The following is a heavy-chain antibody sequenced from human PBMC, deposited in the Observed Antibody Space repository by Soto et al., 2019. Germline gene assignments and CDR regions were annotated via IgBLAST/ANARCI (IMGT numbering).Heavy chain of an antibody. V-gene: IGHV1-69*06. CDR3: ARTPGGYFDWPEDVFDY. CDR2: IIPIFGTA. J-gene: IGHJ4*02. CDR1: GGTFSSYA. D-gene: IGHD3-9*01. Sequence: VASVKVSCKASGGTFSSYAISWVRQAPGQGLEWMGGIIPIFGTANYAQKFQGRVTITADKYTSTAYMELSSLRSEDTAVYYCARTPGGYFDWPEDVFDYWGQGTLVTVSS.